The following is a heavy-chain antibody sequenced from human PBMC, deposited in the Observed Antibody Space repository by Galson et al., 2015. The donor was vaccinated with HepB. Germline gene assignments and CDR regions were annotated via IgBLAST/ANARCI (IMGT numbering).Heavy chain of an antibody. D-gene: IGHD6-13*01. CDR1: GFTFSGSA. CDR2: IRSKASNYAT. CDR3: TRLADFSGYSSS. J-gene: IGHJ4*02. V-gene: IGHV3-73*01. Sequence: SLRLSCAASGFTFSGSAIHWVRQTSGRGLEWVGRIRSKASNYATAYAESLKGRFTISRDDSKNTAYLHMKSLKTEDTAVYYCTRLADFSGYSSSWGQGTLVTVSS.